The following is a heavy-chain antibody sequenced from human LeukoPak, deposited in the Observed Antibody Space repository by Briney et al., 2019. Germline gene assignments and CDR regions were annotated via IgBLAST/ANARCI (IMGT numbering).Heavy chain of an antibody. Sequence: ASVKVSCKASGYTFTSYDINWVRQATGQGLEWMGWMNPNSGNTGYAQKFQGRVTMTRNTSISTAYVELSSLRSEDTAVYYCARVGYSGYEIDYWGQGTLVTVSS. D-gene: IGHD5-12*01. V-gene: IGHV1-8*01. CDR1: GYTFTSYD. CDR3: ARVGYSGYEIDY. J-gene: IGHJ4*02. CDR2: MNPNSGNT.